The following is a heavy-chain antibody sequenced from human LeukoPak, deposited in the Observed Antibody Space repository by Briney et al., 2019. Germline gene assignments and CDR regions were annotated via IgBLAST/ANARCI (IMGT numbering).Heavy chain of an antibody. D-gene: IGHD4-23*01. J-gene: IGHJ3*02. CDR1: GGSISSSSYY. V-gene: IGHV4-39*01. CDR3: ARHQPLGYGGNSDAFDI. Sequence: PSETLSLTCTVSGGSISSSSYYWGWIRQPPGKGLEWIGSIYYSGSTYYNPSLKSRVTISVDTSKNQFSLKLSSVTAAGTAVYYCARHQPLGYGGNSDAFDIWGQGTMVTASS. CDR2: IYYSGST.